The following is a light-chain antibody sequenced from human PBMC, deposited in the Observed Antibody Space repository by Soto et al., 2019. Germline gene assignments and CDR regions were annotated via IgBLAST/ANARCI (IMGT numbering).Light chain of an antibody. CDR1: QGISSA. CDR3: QQFNSYPLT. Sequence: AIQLTQSPSSLSAYVGDRVTITCRASQGISSALAWYKQKPGKAPKLLIYDASSLESGVPSRFSGSGSGTDFTLTICSLQPEDFATYYCQQFNSYPLTFGGGTKVDIK. V-gene: IGKV1-13*02. J-gene: IGKJ4*02. CDR2: DAS.